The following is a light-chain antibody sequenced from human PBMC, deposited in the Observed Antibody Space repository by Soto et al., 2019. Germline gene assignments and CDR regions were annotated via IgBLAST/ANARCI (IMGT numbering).Light chain of an antibody. CDR3: TSYTSSTTNYV. V-gene: IGLV2-14*01. CDR2: EVS. J-gene: IGLJ1*01. CDR1: SSDIGGYNY. Sequence: QSALTQPASVSGCPGQSITFSCTGTSSDIGGYNYVSWYQQHPGKAPKLMIYEVSNRPSGVSDRFSGSKSGNTASLTISGLQAEDEADYYCTSYTSSTTNYVFGTGTKLTVL.